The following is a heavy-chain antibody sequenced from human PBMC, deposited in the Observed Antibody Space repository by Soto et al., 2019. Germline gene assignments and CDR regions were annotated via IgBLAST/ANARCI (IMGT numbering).Heavy chain of an antibody. D-gene: IGHD1-26*01. CDR3: ARDRYSGSYPTTVDY. J-gene: IGHJ4*02. V-gene: IGHV3-30-3*01. Sequence: QVQLVESGGGVVQPGRSLRLSCAASGFTFSSYAMYCARQAPGKGLEWVAVISYDGSNKYYADSVKGRFTISRDNSKNTLYLQMNSLRAEDTAVYYCARDRYSGSYPTTVDYWGQGTLVTVSS. CDR1: GFTFSSYA. CDR2: ISYDGSNK.